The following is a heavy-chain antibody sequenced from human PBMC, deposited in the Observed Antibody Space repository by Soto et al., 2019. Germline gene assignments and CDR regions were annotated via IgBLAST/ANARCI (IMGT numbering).Heavy chain of an antibody. Sequence: QVQLKESGPGLVKPSETLSLICTVSGGSTSDSYWSWIRQTAAKRLEWIGRVHSSGSNYYNPSLKSRVDMSVDRSHNQISLELRSLTVADTATYYCVKNVAAVGPAWFGPWGQGTLVTVS. V-gene: IGHV4-4*07. J-gene: IGHJ5*02. CDR1: GGSTSDSY. CDR3: VKNVAAVGPAWFGP. CDR2: VHSSGSN. D-gene: IGHD6-13*01.